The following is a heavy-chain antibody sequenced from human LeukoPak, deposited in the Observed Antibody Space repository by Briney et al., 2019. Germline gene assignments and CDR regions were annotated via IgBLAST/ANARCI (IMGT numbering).Heavy chain of an antibody. CDR3: ARDAGYSSGWNPGLDY. J-gene: IGHJ4*02. V-gene: IGHV4-59*01. CDR2: IYYSGST. CDR1: GGSISNYY. Sequence: SETLSLTCTVSGGSISNYYWSWIRQPPGKGLEWIGYIYYSGSTNYNPSLKSRVTISVDTSKNQFSLKLNSVTAADTAVYYCARDAGYSSGWNPGLDYWGQGTLVTVSS. D-gene: IGHD6-19*01.